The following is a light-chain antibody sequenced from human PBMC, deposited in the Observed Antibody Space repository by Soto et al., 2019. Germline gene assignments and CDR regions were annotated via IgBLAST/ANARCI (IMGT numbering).Light chain of an antibody. V-gene: IGKV3-15*01. Sequence: EIVMTQSPATLSLSPGERATLSCRASQSVSSNLAWYQQKPGQAPRLLIYGASTRATGVPARFSGSGSGTEFTLTISTLQSEDFAVYYCQQYDNWPPLTFGGGTRWISN. CDR1: QSVSSN. CDR3: QQYDNWPPLT. CDR2: GAS. J-gene: IGKJ4*01.